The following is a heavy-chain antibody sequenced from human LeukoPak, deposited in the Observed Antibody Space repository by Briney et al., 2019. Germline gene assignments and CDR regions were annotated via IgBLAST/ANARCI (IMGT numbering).Heavy chain of an antibody. V-gene: IGHV3-74*01. Sequence: GGSLRLSCAASGFTVSSNYMGWVRQAPGKGLVWVSRVNSDGSSASYADSVKGRFTISRDNAKNTLSLQMNSLRAEDTAVYYCATDILGSSWSRWGQGTLVTVSS. D-gene: IGHD6-13*01. CDR3: ATDILGSSWSR. CDR1: GFTVSSNY. CDR2: VNSDGSSA. J-gene: IGHJ4*02.